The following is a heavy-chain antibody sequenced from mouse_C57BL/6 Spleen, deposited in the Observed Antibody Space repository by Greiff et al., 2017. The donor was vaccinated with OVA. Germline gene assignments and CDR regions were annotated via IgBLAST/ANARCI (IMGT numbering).Heavy chain of an antibody. CDR3: ARSDWDGPYYFDY. V-gene: IGHV1-42*01. J-gene: IGHJ2*01. CDR2: INPSTGGT. D-gene: IGHD4-1*01. CDR1: GYSFTGYY. Sequence: VQLQQSGPELVKPGASVKISCKASGYSFTGYYMNWVKQSPEKSLEWIGEINPSTGGTTYNQTFKAKATLTVDKSSSTAYMQLKSLTSEDSAVYYCARSDWDGPYYFDYWGQGTTLTVSS.